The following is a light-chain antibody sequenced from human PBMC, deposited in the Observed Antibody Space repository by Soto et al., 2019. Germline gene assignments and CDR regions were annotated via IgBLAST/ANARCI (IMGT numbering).Light chain of an antibody. CDR1: SSDVGSYNL. Sequence: QPASVSGSPGQSITISCTGTSSDVGSYNLVSWYQQHPGKAPKLMIYEGTKRPSGVSNRFSGSKSGNTASLTISGLQAEDEADYYCCSYAGSSTYVFGTGTKVTVL. J-gene: IGLJ1*01. CDR3: CSYAGSSTYV. CDR2: EGT. V-gene: IGLV2-23*01.